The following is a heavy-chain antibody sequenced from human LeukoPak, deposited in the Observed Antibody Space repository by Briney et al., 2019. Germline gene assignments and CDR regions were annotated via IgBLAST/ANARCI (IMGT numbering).Heavy chain of an antibody. CDR3: GRGGSTGSWFNY. CDR1: GFTFSNFS. Sequence: GGSLRLSCAASGFTFSNFSMTWVRQAPGKGLEWISYIHSTSSPIYYADSVKGRFTVSRDNAKNSLYLQMNSLTAEDTAVYYCGRGGSTGSWFNYWGQGTLVTVSS. V-gene: IGHV3-48*01. CDR2: IHSTSSPI. D-gene: IGHD6-13*01. J-gene: IGHJ4*02.